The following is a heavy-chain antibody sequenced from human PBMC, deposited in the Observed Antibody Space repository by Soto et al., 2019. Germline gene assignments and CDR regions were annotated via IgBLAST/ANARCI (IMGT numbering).Heavy chain of an antibody. D-gene: IGHD3-9*01. CDR3: ARGSYDILTGQPFDAFDI. J-gene: IGHJ3*02. CDR2: INPNSGGT. CDR1: GCNFTGYY. Sequence: ASVKVSCKASGCNFTGYYMHWVRQAPGQGLEWMGWINPNSGGTNYAQKFQGWVTMTRDTSISTAYMELSRLRSDDTAVYYCARGSYDILTGQPFDAFDIWGQGTMVTVSS. V-gene: IGHV1-2*04.